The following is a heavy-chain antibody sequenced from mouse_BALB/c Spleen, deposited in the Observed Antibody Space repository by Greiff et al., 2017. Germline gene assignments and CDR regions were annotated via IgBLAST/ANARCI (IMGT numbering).Heavy chain of an antibody. J-gene: IGHJ3*01. CDR1: GFTFNTNA. Sequence: GGGLVQPKGSLKLSCAASGFTFNTNAMNWVRQAPGKGLEWVARIRSKSNNYATYYADSVKDRFTISRDDSQSMLYLQMNNLKTEDTAMYYCVREDGRLGFAYWGQGTLVTVSA. D-gene: IGHD2-12*01. CDR3: VREDGRLGFAY. V-gene: IGHV10S3*01. CDR2: IRSKSNNYAT.